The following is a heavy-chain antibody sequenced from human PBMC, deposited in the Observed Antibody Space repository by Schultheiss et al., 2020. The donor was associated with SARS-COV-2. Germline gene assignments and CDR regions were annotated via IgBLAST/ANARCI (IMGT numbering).Heavy chain of an antibody. CDR1: GFSLSTSGVG. CDR3: AHIAGDVSLAILRYCFDN. CDR2: IYWDDDI. D-gene: IGHD2-21*01. V-gene: IGHV2-5*02. J-gene: IGHJ4*02. Sequence: SGPTLVKPTQTLTLTCTFSGFSLSTSGVGVGWIRQPPGKALEWLALIYWDDDIHYRPSLKSRVTITKDTSKNQVVLTLTNMDAVDTATYYCAHIAGDVSLAILRYCFDNWGQGTLVTVSS.